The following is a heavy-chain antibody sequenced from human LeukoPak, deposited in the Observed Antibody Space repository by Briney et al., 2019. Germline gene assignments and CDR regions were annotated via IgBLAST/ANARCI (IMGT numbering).Heavy chain of an antibody. J-gene: IGHJ6*03. CDR2: TRNKANRYTT. Sequence: GGSLRLSCAASGFTFSDHYMDWVRQAPGKGLEWVGRTRNKANRYTTEYAASAKRRLTIPRDDSKSSLYLQMKSLITEDTAVYYCTRGSVYSSGWPYYYYYYYMDVCGKGTTVTVSS. CDR1: GFTFSDHY. V-gene: IGHV3-72*01. CDR3: TRGSVYSSGWPYYYYYYYMDV. D-gene: IGHD6-19*01.